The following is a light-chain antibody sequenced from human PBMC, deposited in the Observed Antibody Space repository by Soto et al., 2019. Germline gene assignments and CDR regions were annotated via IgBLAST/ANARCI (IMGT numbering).Light chain of an antibody. V-gene: IGKV3-11*01. J-gene: IGKJ4*01. CDR3: QQRSTWPLT. CDR2: DAS. Sequence: EIVLTQSPATLSLSAGERATLSCRASQSVDTYLAWYQSKPGQAPRLLIYDASKRATGIPARFSGSGSGTDFTLSNSSLEPEDFAVYYCQQRSTWPLTFGGGTKVEIK. CDR1: QSVDTY.